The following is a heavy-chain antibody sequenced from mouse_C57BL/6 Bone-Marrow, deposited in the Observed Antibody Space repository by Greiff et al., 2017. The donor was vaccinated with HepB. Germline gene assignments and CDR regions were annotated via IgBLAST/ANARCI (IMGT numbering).Heavy chain of an antibody. J-gene: IGHJ4*01. D-gene: IGHD2-3*01. Sequence: EVKVEESGGGLVQPGGSMKLSCVASGFTFSNYWMNWVRQSPEKGLEWVAQIRLKSDNYATHYAESVKGRFTISRDDSKSSVYLQMNNLRAEDTGIYYCTGPWLLLYAMDYWGQGTSVTVSS. V-gene: IGHV6-3*01. CDR1: GFTFSNYW. CDR3: TGPWLLLYAMDY. CDR2: IRLKSDNYAT.